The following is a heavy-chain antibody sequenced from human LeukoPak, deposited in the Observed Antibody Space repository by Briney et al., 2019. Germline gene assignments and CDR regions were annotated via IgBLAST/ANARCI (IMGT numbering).Heavy chain of an antibody. CDR2: MNPNSGNT. V-gene: IGHV1-8*01. CDR3: ARGGSAATHEYYYYYMDV. Sequence: GASVKLSCKASGYTFTSYDINWVRQATGQGLEWMGWMNPNSGNTGYAQKFQGRVTMTRNTSISTAYMELSSLRSEDTAVYYCARGGSAATHEYYYYYMDVWGKGTTVTVSS. CDR1: GYTFTSYD. J-gene: IGHJ6*03. D-gene: IGHD2-15*01.